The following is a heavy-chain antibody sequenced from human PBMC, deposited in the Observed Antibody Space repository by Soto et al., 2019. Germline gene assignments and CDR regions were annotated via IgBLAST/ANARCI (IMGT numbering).Heavy chain of an antibody. Sequence: RASVKVSCKASGGTFSSYAISWVRQAPGQGLEWMGGIIPIFGTANYAQKFQGRVTITADKSTSTAYMELSSLRSEDTAVYYCARDQDYDFWSGSHTSWFDPWGQGTLVTVSS. CDR3: ARDQDYDFWSGSHTSWFDP. CDR2: IIPIFGTA. CDR1: GGTFSSYA. V-gene: IGHV1-69*06. D-gene: IGHD3-3*01. J-gene: IGHJ5*02.